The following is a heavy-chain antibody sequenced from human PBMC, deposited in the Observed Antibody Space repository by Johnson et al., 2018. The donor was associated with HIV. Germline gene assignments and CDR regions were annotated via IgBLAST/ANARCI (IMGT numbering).Heavy chain of an antibody. V-gene: IGHV3-9*01. CDR1: GFTFDDYA. CDR3: ARGEDYGGNFGALDI. D-gene: IGHD4-23*01. CDR2: ISWTSGSI. J-gene: IGHJ3*02. Sequence: VQLVESGGVVVQPGGSLRLSCAASGFTFDDYAMHWVRQAPGKGLEWVSGISWTSGSIGYADSVKGRFTISRDNSKNTLYLQMNSLRDEDTAVYYCARGEDYGGNFGALDIWGQGTMVTVSS.